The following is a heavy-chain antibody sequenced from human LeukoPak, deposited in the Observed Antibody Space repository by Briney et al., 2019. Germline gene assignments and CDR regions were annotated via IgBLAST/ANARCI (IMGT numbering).Heavy chain of an antibody. V-gene: IGHV4-38-2*01. D-gene: IGHD2-2*01. CDR3: AAGCSSTSCYWYYYTDV. Sequence: PSETLSLTCAVSGYSISSSYYWGWIRQPPGKGLEWIGSIYHTGGTYYNPSLKSRVTISIDTSKNQFSLKLSSVTAADTAVYYCAAGCSSTSCYWYYYTDVWGKGTTVTVSS. CDR1: GYSISSSYY. CDR2: IYHTGGT. J-gene: IGHJ6*03.